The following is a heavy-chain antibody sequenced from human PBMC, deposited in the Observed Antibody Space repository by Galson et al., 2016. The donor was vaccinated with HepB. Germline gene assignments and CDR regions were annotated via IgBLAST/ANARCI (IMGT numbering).Heavy chain of an antibody. D-gene: IGHD6-13*01. CDR1: GFTFAPYF. CDR3: VKDKDSAGGTPDYFDF. Sequence: SLRLSCAASGFTFAPYFTHWVRQVPGKGLEWVALISFDGGLAYYSDSVKGRFIISRDNSKSSLYLLMNNLRSEDTALYYCVKDKDSAGGTPDYFDFWGRGTLVTVSS. CDR2: ISFDGGLA. J-gene: IGHJ4*01. V-gene: IGHV3-43*01.